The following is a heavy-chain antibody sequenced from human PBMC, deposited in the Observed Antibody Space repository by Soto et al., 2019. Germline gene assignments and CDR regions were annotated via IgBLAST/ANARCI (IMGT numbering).Heavy chain of an antibody. V-gene: IGHV3-15*01. Sequence: GGSLRLSCAASGFTFSNAWMSWVRQAPGKGLEWVGHIKSKTDGGTKDYAAPVKGRFTSSRDDPKNTLYLQMNSLKTEDTAVYYCTTGGMAQDSFDYWGQGTLVTVSS. CDR1: GFTFSNAW. CDR3: TTGGMAQDSFDY. J-gene: IGHJ4*02. CDR2: IKSKTDGGTK. D-gene: IGHD1-1*01.